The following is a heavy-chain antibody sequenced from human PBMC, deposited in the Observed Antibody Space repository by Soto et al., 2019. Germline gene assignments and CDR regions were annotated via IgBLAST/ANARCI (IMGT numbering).Heavy chain of an antibody. D-gene: IGHD2-2*01. CDR3: ARGKSSHYIVVVPEPSFSILPGANWFEP. CDR2: IYPGDSDT. V-gene: IGHV5-51*01. CDR1: GYSFTSYW. Sequence: GESLKISCKGSGYSFTSYWIGWVRQMPGKGLEWMGIIYPGDSDTRYSPSFQGQVTISADKSIRTAYLHGSSLKASDAAMYHCARGKSSHYIVVVPEPSFSILPGANWFEPSGQRTLVTVSS. J-gene: IGHJ5*02.